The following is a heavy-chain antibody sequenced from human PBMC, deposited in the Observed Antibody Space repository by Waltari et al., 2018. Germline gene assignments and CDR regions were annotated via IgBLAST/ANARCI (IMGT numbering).Heavy chain of an antibody. CDR2: ISSNGRTI. J-gene: IGHJ4*02. Sequence: EVQLVESGGTLVQPGGSLRLSCVASGFPFSSYEMNWIRQAPGRGLEWLSYISSNGRTIYYADSVKGRFTISRDNAKSSLYLQMNSLRAEDTAVYYCARKRGRGLTYGPFFYDYWGRGTLVTVAS. V-gene: IGHV3-48*03. CDR3: ARKRGRGLTYGPFFYDY. D-gene: IGHD5-18*01. CDR1: GFPFSSYE.